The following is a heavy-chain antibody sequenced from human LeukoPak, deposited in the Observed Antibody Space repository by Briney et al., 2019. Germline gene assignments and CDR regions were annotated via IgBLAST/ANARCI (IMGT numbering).Heavy chain of an antibody. V-gene: IGHV1-2*02. D-gene: IGHD3-22*01. Sequence: ASVKVSCKASGYIFTHFGISWVRQAPGQGLEWMGWINPNSGGTNYAQKFQGRVTMTRDTSISTAYMELSRLRSDDTAVYYCASPNERITTWGFGYWGQGTLVTVSS. CDR2: INPNSGGT. CDR3: ASPNERITTWGFGY. J-gene: IGHJ4*02. CDR1: GYIFTHFG.